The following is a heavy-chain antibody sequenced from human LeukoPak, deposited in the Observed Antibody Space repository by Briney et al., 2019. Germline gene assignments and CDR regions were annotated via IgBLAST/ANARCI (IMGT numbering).Heavy chain of an antibody. CDR2: ISGNSDSI. CDR3: AKNGGIHLLTGYFDY. CDR1: GFTFDNYG. V-gene: IGHV3-9*03. Sequence: GGSLRLSCAASGFTFDNYGMHWVRQVPGKGLEWVTGISGNSDSIGYAESVKGRFIISRDNAKNSLYLQMNSLRADDMAFYYCAKNGGIHLLTGYFDYWGQGTLVTVSS. D-gene: IGHD3-9*01. J-gene: IGHJ4*02.